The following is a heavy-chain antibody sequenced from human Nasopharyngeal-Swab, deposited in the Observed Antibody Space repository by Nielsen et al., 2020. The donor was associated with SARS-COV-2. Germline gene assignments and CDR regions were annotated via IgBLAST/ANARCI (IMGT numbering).Heavy chain of an antibody. CDR1: GFTFSSYS. CDR3: ARESLAAFDI. D-gene: IGHD3-16*01. Sequence: GSLRLSCAASGFTFSSYSMNWVRQAPGKGLEWVSSIGSSSTYIYYADSVKGRFTISRDNAKNSLYLQMNSLRAEDTAVYYCARESLAAFDIWGQGTMVTVSS. J-gene: IGHJ3*02. CDR2: IGSSSTYI. V-gene: IGHV3-21*01.